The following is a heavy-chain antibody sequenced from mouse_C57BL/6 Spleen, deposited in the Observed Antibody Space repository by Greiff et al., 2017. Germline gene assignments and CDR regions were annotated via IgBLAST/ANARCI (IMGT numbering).Heavy chain of an antibody. CDR2: IDPYDSET. J-gene: IGHJ2*01. D-gene: IGHD2-5*01. Sequence: VQLQQPGPELVRPGSSVTLSCKVSGYTFTSSWLHWVKQRPTQGLEWIGNIDPYDSETHYNQKFKDKATLTVDKSSSTAYMQLSSLTSEDSAAYYCARITGYSTFDYWGQGTTLTVSS. CDR3: ARITGYSTFDY. CDR1: GYTFTSSW. V-gene: IGHV1-52*01.